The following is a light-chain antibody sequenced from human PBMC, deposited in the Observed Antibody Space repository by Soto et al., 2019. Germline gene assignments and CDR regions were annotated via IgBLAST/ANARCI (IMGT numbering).Light chain of an antibody. Sequence: EVVMTQSPATLSVSPGERATLSCRASETVATNLAWYQQKPGQAPRLLISGASTRAAGISDRFRGSGSGTEFTLTISSLRSEDSAIYYCQQRSNWPRTFGQGTKVEIK. V-gene: IGKV3-15*01. CDR2: GAS. J-gene: IGKJ1*01. CDR3: QQRSNWPRT. CDR1: ETVATN.